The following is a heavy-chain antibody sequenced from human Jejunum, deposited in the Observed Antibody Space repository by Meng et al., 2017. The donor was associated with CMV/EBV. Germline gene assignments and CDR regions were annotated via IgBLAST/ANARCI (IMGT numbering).Heavy chain of an antibody. CDR2: TYYRSTWYS. Sequence: ISGDSVSRNSGAWNWIRQSPSRGLEWLGKTYYRSTWYSEYAVSVRSRITINADTSKNQFSLQLNSVTPEDAAVYYCARSYAYAFDSWGQGTLVTSPQ. D-gene: IGHD2-21*01. CDR1: GDSVSRNSGA. V-gene: IGHV6-1*01. CDR3: ARSYAYAFDS. J-gene: IGHJ5*01.